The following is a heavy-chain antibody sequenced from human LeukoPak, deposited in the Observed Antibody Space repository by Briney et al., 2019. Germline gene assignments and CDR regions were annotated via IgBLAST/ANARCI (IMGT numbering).Heavy chain of an antibody. J-gene: IGHJ6*03. D-gene: IGHD2/OR15-2a*01. Sequence: TSETLSLTCTVSGGSISTSAFYWGWIRQPPGKGLEWIGSIYDSGNEFYNPSLKSRVTISADTSKSQFSLKLNSVTAADTAMYYCARQISDYYYYYMDVWGEGITVTVSS. CDR3: ARQISDYYYYYMDV. CDR1: GGSISTSAFY. V-gene: IGHV4-39*01. CDR2: IYDSGNE.